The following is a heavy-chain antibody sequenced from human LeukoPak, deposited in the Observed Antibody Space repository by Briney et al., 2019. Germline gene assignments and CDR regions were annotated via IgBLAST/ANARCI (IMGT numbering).Heavy chain of an antibody. D-gene: IGHD2-15*01. CDR1: GFPFNNYW. CDR2: INVDGSAT. J-gene: IGHJ4*02. Sequence: PWGSLRLSCAASGFPFNNYWIHWVRQVPGKGLVWVSRINVDGSATAYADAVKGRFTISRDNAKNTVFLQMNSLRAEDTAIYYCARTGSGASTTNYWGQGTLVTVS. V-gene: IGHV3-74*01. CDR3: ARTGSGASTTNY.